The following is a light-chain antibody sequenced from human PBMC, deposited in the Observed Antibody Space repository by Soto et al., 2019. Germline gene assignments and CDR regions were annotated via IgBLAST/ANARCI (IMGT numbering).Light chain of an antibody. CDR2: DVS. CDR3: CSYAGSYRYV. Sequence: QSVLTQPRSVSGSPGQSVTIPCTGTSSDVGGYNYVSWYQQYPGKAPKLMIYDVSKRPSGVPDRFSGSKSGNTASLTISGLQAEDEADYYCCSYAGSYRYVFGTGTRSPS. CDR1: SSDVGGYNY. V-gene: IGLV2-11*01. J-gene: IGLJ1*01.